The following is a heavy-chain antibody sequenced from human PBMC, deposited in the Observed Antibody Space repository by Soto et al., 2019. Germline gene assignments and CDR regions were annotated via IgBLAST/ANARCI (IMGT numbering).Heavy chain of an antibody. CDR2: IKSKTAGGTI. V-gene: IGHV3-15*01. J-gene: IGHJ4*02. CDR3: TTAHPRGPDY. CDR1: GFTFSDAW. D-gene: IGHD5-12*01. Sequence: EVQLVESGGGLVKPGESLRLSCATSGFTFSDAWMNWVRQAPGKALEWVGLIKSKTAGGTIDYLAPVKGRFTISRDDSRNTLYLHMNSLKTEDTAVYYCTTAHPRGPDYWGQGTLVNVSS.